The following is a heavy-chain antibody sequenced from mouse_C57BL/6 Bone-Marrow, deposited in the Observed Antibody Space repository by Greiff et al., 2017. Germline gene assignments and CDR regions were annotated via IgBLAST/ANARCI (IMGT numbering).Heavy chain of an antibody. CDR1: GFTFSSYA. V-gene: IGHV5-4*01. D-gene: IGHD2-5*01. J-gene: IGHJ2*01. Sequence: DVKLVESGGGLVKPGGSLKLSCAASGFTFSSYAMSWVRQTPEKRLEWVATISDGGSYTYYPDNVKGRFTISRDNAKNNLYLQMSHLKSEDTAMYYCARDKGYSNYDYWGQGTTLTVSS. CDR3: ARDKGYSNYDY. CDR2: ISDGGSYT.